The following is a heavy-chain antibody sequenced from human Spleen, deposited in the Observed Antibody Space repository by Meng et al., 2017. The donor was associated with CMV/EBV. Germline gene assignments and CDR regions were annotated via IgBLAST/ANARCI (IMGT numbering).Heavy chain of an antibody. CDR2: IYYSGST. CDR1: GSISSAGYY. Sequence: GSISSAGYYWNWIRQHPGKGLEWIGSIYYSGSTYYSPSLKSRLSISVDASKNQFSLHLSSVTAADTAVYYCARGGAVVPAADNWFDPWGQGSLVTVSS. D-gene: IGHD2-2*01. CDR3: ARGGAVVPAADNWFDP. J-gene: IGHJ5*02. V-gene: IGHV4-31*02.